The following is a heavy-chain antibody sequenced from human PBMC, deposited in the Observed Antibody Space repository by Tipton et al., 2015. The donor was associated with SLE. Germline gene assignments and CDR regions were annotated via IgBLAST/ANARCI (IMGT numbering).Heavy chain of an antibody. CDR3: AKDRHTSSWYLFDY. Sequence: SLRLSCAASGFTFSNYAMSWVRQAPGKGLEWVASISGSGGDTYYADSVKGRFTISRDNSKNTLYLQMNSPRAEDTAVYYCAKDRHTSSWYLFDYRGQGTKVIVSS. V-gene: IGHV3-23*01. D-gene: IGHD6-13*01. J-gene: IGHJ4*02. CDR2: ISGSGGDT. CDR1: GFTFSNYA.